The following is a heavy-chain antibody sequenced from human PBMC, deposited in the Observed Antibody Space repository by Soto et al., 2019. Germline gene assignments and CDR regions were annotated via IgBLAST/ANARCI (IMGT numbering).Heavy chain of an antibody. D-gene: IGHD3-3*01. CDR3: ARNFSQVSPFDF. J-gene: IGHJ4*02. CDR1: GFIFSSFP. CDR2: IRYDGSEK. V-gene: IGHV3-33*01. Sequence: PGGPLRLSSAASGFIFSSFPLHWVRQAPGKGLEWVAVIRYDGSEKYNGDSVKSRFTISRDNSKKTVYLEMSSLRAEDTAVYYCARNFSQVSPFDFWAQETLVTVSA.